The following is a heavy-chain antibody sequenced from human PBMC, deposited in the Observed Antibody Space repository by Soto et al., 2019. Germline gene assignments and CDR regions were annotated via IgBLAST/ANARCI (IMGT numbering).Heavy chain of an antibody. Sequence: EVQLVESGGGLVKPGGSLRLSCAASGFTFRNYAMNWVRQAPGKGLEWVSSIITSGSDIYYADSVKGRFSISRDNTKNSLYLQMNSLRAEDTALYYCARWRSGDNYSFDYWGQGTLVTVSS. J-gene: IGHJ4*02. CDR3: ARWRSGDNYSFDY. CDR1: GFTFRNYA. CDR2: IITSGSDI. V-gene: IGHV3-21*01. D-gene: IGHD1-1*01.